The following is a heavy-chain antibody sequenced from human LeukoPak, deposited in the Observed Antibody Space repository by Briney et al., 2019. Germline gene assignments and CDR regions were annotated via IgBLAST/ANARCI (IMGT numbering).Heavy chain of an antibody. CDR3: ARSSAYSFGP. V-gene: IGHV3-23*01. CDR2: ISGSGGST. D-gene: IGHD5-18*01. CDR1: GFTVSNNY. Sequence: GGSLRLSCAGSGFTVSNNYMAWVRQAPGKGLEWVSVISGSGGSTYYADSVKGRFTISRDNSKNTLYLQMNSLRAEDTAVYYCARSSAYSFGPWGQGTLVTVSS. J-gene: IGHJ5*02.